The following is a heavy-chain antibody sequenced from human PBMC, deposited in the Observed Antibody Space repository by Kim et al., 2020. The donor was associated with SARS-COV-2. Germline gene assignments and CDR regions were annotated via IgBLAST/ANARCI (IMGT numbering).Heavy chain of an antibody. CDR2: ISYDGSNK. CDR1: GFTFSSYG. V-gene: IGHV3-30*18. Sequence: GGSLRLSCAASGFTFSSYGMHWVRQAPGKGLEWVAVISYDGSNKYYADSVKGRFTISRDNSKNTLYLQMNSLRAEDTAVYYCAKVGGWYCSSICRNYYGMDVWGQGTTVTVSS. D-gene: IGHD2-2*01. CDR3: AKVGGWYCSSICRNYYGMDV. J-gene: IGHJ6*02.